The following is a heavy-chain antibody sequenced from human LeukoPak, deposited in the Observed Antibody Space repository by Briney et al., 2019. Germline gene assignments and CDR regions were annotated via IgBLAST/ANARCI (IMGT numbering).Heavy chain of an antibody. CDR2: ISYDGSNK. J-gene: IGHJ4*02. Sequence: PGGSLRLSCAASGFTFSSYGMHWVRQAPGKGLEWVAVISYDGSNKYYADSVKGRFTISRDNAKNSLYLQTNGLRAEDTAVYYCARDPTPTQLWFRGTFDYWGQGALVTVSS. CDR3: ARDPTPTQLWFRGTFDY. V-gene: IGHV3-30*03. CDR1: GFTFSSYG. D-gene: IGHD5-18*01.